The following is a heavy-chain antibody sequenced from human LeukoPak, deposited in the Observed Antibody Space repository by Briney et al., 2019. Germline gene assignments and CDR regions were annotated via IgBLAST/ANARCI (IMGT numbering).Heavy chain of an antibody. CDR2: IIPIFGTA. J-gene: IGHJ3*02. CDR1: GGTFSSYA. V-gene: IGHV1-69*13. D-gene: IGHD3-9*01. CDR3: ARGGVLRYFDWQGAFDI. Sequence: ASVKVSCKASGGTFSSYAISWVRQAPGQGLEWMGGIIPIFGTANYAQKFQGRVTITADESTSTAYMELSSLRSEDTAVYYCARGGVLRYFDWQGAFDIWGQGTMVTVSS.